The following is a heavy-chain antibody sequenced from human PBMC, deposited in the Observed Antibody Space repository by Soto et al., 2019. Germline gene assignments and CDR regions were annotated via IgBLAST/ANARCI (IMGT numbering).Heavy chain of an antibody. CDR1: AFNFKRSW. D-gene: IGHD3-3*01. V-gene: IGHV3-7*01. J-gene: IGHJ4*02. CDR2: MKEDGSEK. CDR3: ARGFYTDY. Sequence: PWGSLRLSCVPSAFNFKRSWSSWVRQAPGKGLEWVANMKEDGSEKYYADSVRGRFTISRDNAKNSVHLQMNSLRVEDTAVYYCARGFYTDYWGQGALVTVSS.